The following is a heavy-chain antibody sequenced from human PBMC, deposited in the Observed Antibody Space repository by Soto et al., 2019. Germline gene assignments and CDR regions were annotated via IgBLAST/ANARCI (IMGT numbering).Heavy chain of an antibody. J-gene: IGHJ3*02. CDR1: GGTFSSYT. V-gene: IGHV1-69*04. D-gene: IGHD3-22*01. Sequence: SVKVSCKASGGTFSSYTISWVRQAPGQGLEWMGRIIPILGIANYAQKFQGRVTITADTSTSTAYMELRSLRSDDTAVYYCARDMDSSGYYAFDIWGQGTMVTVSS. CDR3: ARDMDSSGYYAFDI. CDR2: IIPILGIA.